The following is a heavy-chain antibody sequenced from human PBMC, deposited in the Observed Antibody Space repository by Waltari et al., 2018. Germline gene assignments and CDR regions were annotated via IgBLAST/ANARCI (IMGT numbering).Heavy chain of an antibody. J-gene: IGHJ5*02. Sequence: QVQLVESGGGVVQPGRSLRLSCAASGLTFSSYGMHWVRQAPGKGLEWVAVLWYDGINKYYADSGKGRFTISRDNSNHTLYRQMNSLRAEYTAMYYCAKEASIAAEGWFDPWGQGTLVTVSS. V-gene: IGHV3-30*18. D-gene: IGHD6-6*01. CDR3: AKEASIAAEGWFDP. CDR1: GLTFSSYG. CDR2: LWYDGINK.